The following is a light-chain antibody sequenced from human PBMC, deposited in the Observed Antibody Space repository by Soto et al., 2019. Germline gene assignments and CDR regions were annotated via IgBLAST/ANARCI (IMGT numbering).Light chain of an antibody. CDR2: EVT. J-gene: IGLJ3*02. Sequence: QSALTQPASVSGSPGQSITISCTGTSNDVGVYNYVSWYQQHPGKAPKLMIYEVTNRPSGVSNRFSGSNSGNTASLTISGLQPEDEADYYCSSYTIINTWVFGGGTKLTVL. CDR1: SNDVGVYNY. V-gene: IGLV2-14*01. CDR3: SSYTIINTWV.